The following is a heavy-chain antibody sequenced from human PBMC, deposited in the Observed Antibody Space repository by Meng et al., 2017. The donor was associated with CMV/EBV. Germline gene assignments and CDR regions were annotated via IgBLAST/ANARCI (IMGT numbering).Heavy chain of an antibody. Sequence: SETLSLTCTVSGGSISSYYWSWIRQPPGKGLEWIGYIYYSGSTNYNPSLKSRVTISVDTSKNQFSLKLSSATAADTAVYYCARLGGVTIFGVVIPNWFDPWGQGTLVTVSS. J-gene: IGHJ5*02. CDR2: IYYSGST. CDR3: ARLGGVTIFGVVIPNWFDP. CDR1: GGSISSYY. V-gene: IGHV4-59*01. D-gene: IGHD3-3*01.